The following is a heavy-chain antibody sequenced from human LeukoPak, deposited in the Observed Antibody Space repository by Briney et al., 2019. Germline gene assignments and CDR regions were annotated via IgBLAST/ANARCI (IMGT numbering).Heavy chain of an antibody. J-gene: IGHJ4*02. CDR2: ISSSSSTI. CDR1: GFTFSSYS. V-gene: IGHV3-48*01. D-gene: IGHD1-26*01. Sequence: PGGSLRLSCAASGFTFSSYSMNWVRQAPGKGLEWVSYISSSSSTIYYADSVKGRFTISRDNSKNTLYLQMNSLRAEDTAVYYCAKSYQVGSFGFFDYWGQGTLVTVSS. CDR3: AKSYQVGSFGFFDY.